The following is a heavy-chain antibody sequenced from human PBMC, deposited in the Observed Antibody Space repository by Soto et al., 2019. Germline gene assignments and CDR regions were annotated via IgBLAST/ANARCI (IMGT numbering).Heavy chain of an antibody. V-gene: IGHV1-18*01. CDR2: ISAYNGNT. CDR3: ARRFIRYGDSYDAFDI. J-gene: IGHJ3*02. D-gene: IGHD4-17*01. Sequence: ASVKVSCKASGYTFTSYGISWVRQAPGQGLEWMGWISAYNGNTNHAQKLQGRVTMTTDTSTSTAYMELRSLRSDDTAVYYCARRFIRYGDSYDAFDIWGQGTMVTVSS. CDR1: GYTFTSYG.